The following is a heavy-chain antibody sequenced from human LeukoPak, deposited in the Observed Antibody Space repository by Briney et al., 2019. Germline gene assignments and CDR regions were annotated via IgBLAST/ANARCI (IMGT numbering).Heavy chain of an antibody. D-gene: IGHD5-18*01. CDR3: ARWDTSSSGRFDY. CDR2: IYYTGST. J-gene: IGHJ4*02. CDR1: GGSMSSNY. V-gene: IGHV4-59*01. Sequence: SETLSLTCTVSGGSMSSNYWSWIRQPPGEGLEWIGYIYYTGSTDYNPSLKSRVTISVDTSKNQFSLKLSSVTAADTALYYCARWDTSSSGRFDYWGQGTLVSVSS.